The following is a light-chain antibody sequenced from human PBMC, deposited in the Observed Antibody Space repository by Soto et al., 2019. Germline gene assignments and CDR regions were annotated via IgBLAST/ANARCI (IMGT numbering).Light chain of an antibody. CDR3: QQFGSSSWT. Sequence: ESVLTQSPGTLSLSPGEKATLSCRASQSVSSSYLAWYQQKPGQAPRLLIYGASSRATGIPERFSGSGSGIDFTLTVSRLEPEDFAVYYCQQFGSSSWTFGQGTKVEIK. V-gene: IGKV3-20*01. CDR2: GAS. CDR1: QSVSSSY. J-gene: IGKJ1*01.